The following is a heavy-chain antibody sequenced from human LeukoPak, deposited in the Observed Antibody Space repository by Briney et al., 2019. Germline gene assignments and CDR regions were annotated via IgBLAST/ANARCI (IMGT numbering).Heavy chain of an antibody. J-gene: IGHJ4*02. V-gene: IGHV3-23*01. Sequence: GGSLRLSCAASGFTFSSYAMSWVRQAPGKGLEWVSAVSASGGNTFYADSVKGRFTIFRDNSKNTLYLQMNSLRAEDTAVYYCAKPALALGYCSGGSCFGIDYWGQGTLVTVSS. CDR2: VSASGGNT. CDR1: GFTFSSYA. CDR3: AKPALALGYCSGGSCFGIDY. D-gene: IGHD2-15*01.